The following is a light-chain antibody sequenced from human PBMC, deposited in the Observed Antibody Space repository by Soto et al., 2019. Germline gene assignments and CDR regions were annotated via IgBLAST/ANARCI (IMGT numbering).Light chain of an antibody. CDR1: QSVRSNF. J-gene: IGKJ1*01. V-gene: IGKV3-20*01. Sequence: RSWLPGERATLSFRASQSVRSNFLAWYQQKPGQAPRLLIYGASNRATGIPDRFSGSGSGTDFTLTITRLEPEDFAMYYCQRYDSFRTFGQGTKVDIK. CDR2: GAS. CDR3: QRYDSFRT.